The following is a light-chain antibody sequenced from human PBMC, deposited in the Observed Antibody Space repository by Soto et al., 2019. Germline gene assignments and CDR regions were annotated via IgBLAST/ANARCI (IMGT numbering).Light chain of an antibody. CDR1: SSNIGAGYD. CDR2: GNS. J-gene: IGLJ2*01. CDR3: QPYDSSLGVSVV. Sequence: QSVLTQPPSVSGAPGQRVTISCTGSSSNIGAGYDVHWYQQLPGTAPKLLIYGNSNRPSGVPDRFSGSKSGTSASLAITGPRVGDGAVYYRQPYDSSLGVSVVFGGGTKPTVL. V-gene: IGLV1-40*01.